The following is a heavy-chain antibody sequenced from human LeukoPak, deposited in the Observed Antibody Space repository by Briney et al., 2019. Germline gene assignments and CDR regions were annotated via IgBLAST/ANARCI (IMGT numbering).Heavy chain of an antibody. CDR1: GFTVSSNY. CDR2: IYSGGST. Sequence: GGSLRLSCAASGFTVSSNYMSWVRQAPGKGLEWVSVIYSGGSTYYADSVKGRFTISRDNSKNTLYLQMNSLRAEDTAVYYCARGSIRCLFDYWGQGALVTVSS. D-gene: IGHD4-17*01. CDR3: ARGSIRCLFDY. V-gene: IGHV3-66*01. J-gene: IGHJ4*02.